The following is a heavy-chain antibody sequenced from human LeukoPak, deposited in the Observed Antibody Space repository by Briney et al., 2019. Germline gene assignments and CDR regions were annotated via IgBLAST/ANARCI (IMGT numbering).Heavy chain of an antibody. D-gene: IGHD2-2*01. CDR1: GGTFSSYA. J-gene: IGHJ6*03. V-gene: IGHV1-69*13. Sequence: ASVKVSCKASGGTFSSYAISWVRQAPGQGLEWMGGIIPFFGTANYAQKFQGRVTITADESTSTAYMELSSLRSEDTAVYYCARDGCGSSTSCSEWYYYYMDVWGKGTTVTVSS. CDR3: ARDGCGSSTSCSEWYYYYMDV. CDR2: IIPFFGTA.